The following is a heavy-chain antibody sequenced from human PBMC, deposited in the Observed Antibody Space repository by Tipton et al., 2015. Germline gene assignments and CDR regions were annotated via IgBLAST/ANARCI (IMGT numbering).Heavy chain of an antibody. CDR1: GFTFSTHA. CDR2: IYYDGSDK. D-gene: IGHD5-24*01. Sequence: SLRLSCAASGFTFSTHAMHWVRQAPGKGLEWVAFIYYDGSDKYYADSVKGRFTISRDNSKNMVYLQMDSLRTEDTAVYYCARDAYNSTFFDYWGQGTLVTVSS. J-gene: IGHJ4*02. CDR3: ARDAYNSTFFDY. V-gene: IGHV3-33*01.